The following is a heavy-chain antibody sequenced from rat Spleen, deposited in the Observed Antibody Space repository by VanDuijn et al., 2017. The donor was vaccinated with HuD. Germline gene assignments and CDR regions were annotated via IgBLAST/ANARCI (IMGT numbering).Heavy chain of an antibody. Sequence: EVQLVESGGGLVQPGGSLKLSCAASGFTFRNYDMAWVRQAPTKGLECVASISPTGGTTYYRDSVEGRFTVSRDNAKSTLYLQIDSLRSEDTATYYCASLLQWSPFDYWGQGVMVSVSS. V-gene: IGHV5-25*01. D-gene: IGHD1-1*01. CDR1: GFTFRNYD. CDR2: ISPTGGTT. CDR3: ASLLQWSPFDY. J-gene: IGHJ2*01.